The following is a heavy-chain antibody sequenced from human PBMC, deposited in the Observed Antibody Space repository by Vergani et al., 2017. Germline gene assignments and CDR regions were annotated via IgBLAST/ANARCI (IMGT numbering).Heavy chain of an antibody. CDR1: GGSFSGYY. V-gene: IGHV4-34*01. CDR2: INHSGST. CDR3: ARAPSSWSRYYYYYYYMDV. D-gene: IGHD2-8*02. Sequence: QVQLQQWGAGLLKPSETLSLTCAVYGGSFSGYYWSWIRQPPGKGLEWIGEINHSGSTNYNPSLKSRVTISVDTSKNPFSLKLSSVTAADTAVYYCARAPSSWSRYYYYYYYMDVWGKGTTVTVSS. J-gene: IGHJ6*03.